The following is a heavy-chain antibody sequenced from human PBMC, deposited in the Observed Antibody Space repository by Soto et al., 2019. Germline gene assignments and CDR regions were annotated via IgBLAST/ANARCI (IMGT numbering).Heavy chain of an antibody. CDR3: AHRPRGFTYVFDY. CDR1: GFSLSTRGVG. D-gene: IGHD3-16*01. CDR2: LYWDDDE. Sequence: QITLNESGPTLVKPTQTLTLTCTFSGFSLSTRGVGVGWIRQPPGKALEWLALLYWDDDERYSPSLMSRLTLTKDTSKNQVFLTITNVDPVDTATYYCAHRPRGFTYVFDYWGQGTLVTVSS. V-gene: IGHV2-5*02. J-gene: IGHJ4*02.